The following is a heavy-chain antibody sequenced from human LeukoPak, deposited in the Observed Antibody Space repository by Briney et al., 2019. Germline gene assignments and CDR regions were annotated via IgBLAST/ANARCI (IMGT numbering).Heavy chain of an antibody. Sequence: SETLSLTWVVSGYSISSGHYWVWIRQPPGKGLEWIGSIYHSGSTYYTPSLKSRVTISVDTSKNQFSLKVISVTAADTAVYYCARGPEFIRTVGMRMVGNFDYWGQGTLVTVSS. V-gene: IGHV4-38-2*01. CDR3: ARGPEFIRTVGMRMVGNFDY. CDR2: IYHSGST. CDR1: GYSISSGHY. D-gene: IGHD2-2*01. J-gene: IGHJ4*02.